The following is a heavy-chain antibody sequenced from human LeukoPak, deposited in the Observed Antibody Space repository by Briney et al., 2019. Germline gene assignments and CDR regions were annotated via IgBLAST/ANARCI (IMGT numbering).Heavy chain of an antibody. D-gene: IGHD3-16*01. CDR2: IGRDSNT. CDR3: AKRPPGEVY. J-gene: IGHJ4*02. CDR1: GFTFSNYA. Sequence: AGGSLRLSCAASGFTFSNYAMSWVRQAPGRGLERVSGIGRDSNTYYADSVKGRFTISRDNPKNPLFLQMNSLRAEDTAVYYCAKRPPGEVYWGQGALVTVSS. V-gene: IGHV3-23*01.